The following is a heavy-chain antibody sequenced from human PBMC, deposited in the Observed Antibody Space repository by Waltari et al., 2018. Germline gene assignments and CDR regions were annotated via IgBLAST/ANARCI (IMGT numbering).Heavy chain of an antibody. Sequence: QVQLQQWGAGLLKPSETLSLTCAVYGGSFSGYYWSWIRQPPGKGLEWIGEINHSGSTNYNPSLKSRVTISVDTSKNQCSLKLSSVTAADTAVYYCARDPIVVVAATSAFDPWGQGTLVTVSS. CDR3: ARDPIVVVAATSAFDP. V-gene: IGHV4-34*01. CDR1: GGSFSGYY. J-gene: IGHJ5*02. CDR2: INHSGST. D-gene: IGHD2-15*01.